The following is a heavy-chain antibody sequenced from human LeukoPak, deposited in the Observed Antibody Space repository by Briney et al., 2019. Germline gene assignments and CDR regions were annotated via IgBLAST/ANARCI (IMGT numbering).Heavy chain of an antibody. V-gene: IGHV4-34*01. D-gene: IGHD3-22*01. CDR1: GGSFSGYY. CDR2: INHSGST. Sequence: SETLSLTCAVYGGSFSGYYWSWIRQPPGKGLEWIGEINHSGSTNYNPSLKSRVTISVDTSKNQFSLKLSSVTAADTAVYCCARALKYYYDSSGRFDYWGQGTLVTVSS. CDR3: ARALKYYYDSSGRFDY. J-gene: IGHJ4*02.